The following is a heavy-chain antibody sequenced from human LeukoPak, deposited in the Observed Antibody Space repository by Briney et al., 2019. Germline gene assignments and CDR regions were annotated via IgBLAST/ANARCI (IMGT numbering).Heavy chain of an antibody. D-gene: IGHD3-22*01. Sequence: PSETLSLTCAVYGGSFSGYYWSWIRQPPGKGLEWIGEINHSGSTNYNPSLKSRVTISVDTSKNQFSLKLSSVTAADTAVYYCARDGVYNDSSGYRATLTDYWGQGTLVTVSS. CDR3: ARDGVYNDSSGYRATLTDY. CDR2: INHSGST. CDR1: GGSFSGYY. J-gene: IGHJ4*02. V-gene: IGHV4-34*01.